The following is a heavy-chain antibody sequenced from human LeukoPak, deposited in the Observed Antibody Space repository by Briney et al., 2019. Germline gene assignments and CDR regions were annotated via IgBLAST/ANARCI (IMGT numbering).Heavy chain of an antibody. Sequence: SETLSLTCTVSGGSISNYYWTWIRLPPGKGLEWIGYIYYTGATYYNPSLKSRVTISLGTSKNQFSLKLSSVTAADAAVYYCARAGYSYGTGYYFDYRGQGALVTVSS. V-gene: IGHV4-59*01. CDR1: GGSISNYY. J-gene: IGHJ4*02. CDR3: ARAGYSYGTGYYFDY. CDR2: IYYTGAT. D-gene: IGHD5-18*01.